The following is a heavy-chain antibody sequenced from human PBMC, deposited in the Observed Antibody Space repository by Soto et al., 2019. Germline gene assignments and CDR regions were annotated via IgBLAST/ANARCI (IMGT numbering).Heavy chain of an antibody. V-gene: IGHV3-30*18. CDR2: ISYDGTNE. CDR1: GFTFSGYG. Sequence: QMQLVEFGGGAVQPGRSLRLSCAASGFTFSGYGRHWVRQSPGKGLEWVALISYDGTNEYYADSVKGRFTISRDNSRNTLYLQMNSLRGEDSALYYCAKDQCPSSRSSPIGYYYYGLDVWGRGTTVTVSS. CDR3: AKDQCPSSRSSPIGYYYYGLDV. J-gene: IGHJ6*02. D-gene: IGHD6-6*01.